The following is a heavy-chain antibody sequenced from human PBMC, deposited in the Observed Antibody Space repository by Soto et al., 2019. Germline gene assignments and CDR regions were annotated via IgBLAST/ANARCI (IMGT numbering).Heavy chain of an antibody. J-gene: IGHJ4*02. V-gene: IGHV3-9*01. CDR2: ISWNSGTI. D-gene: IGHD4-17*01. Sequence: EVQLVESGGGLVQPGRSLRLSCATSGFTFDDYAMHWVRQAPGKGLEWVSGISWNSGTIAYASSVKGRFTISRDNAKNSLYLKINSLRAEDTAVYYCAKASHGDYFDYWGQGTLVTVSS. CDR3: AKASHGDYFDY. CDR1: GFTFDDYA.